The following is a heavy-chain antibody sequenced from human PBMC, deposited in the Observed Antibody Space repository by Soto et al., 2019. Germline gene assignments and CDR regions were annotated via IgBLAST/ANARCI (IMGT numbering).Heavy chain of an antibody. CDR1: GYAFTDYY. CDR2: INPNSGGT. D-gene: IGHD6-19*01. CDR3: ARDQSPSSGWPGMDV. Sequence: ASVKVSCRASGYAFTDYYMHWVRQAPGQGLEWMGWINPNSGGTNYAQKFQGRVTMTRDTSISTAYMELNRLRSDDTAVYYCARDQSPSSGWPGMDVWGQGTTVTVSS. V-gene: IGHV1-2*02. J-gene: IGHJ6*02.